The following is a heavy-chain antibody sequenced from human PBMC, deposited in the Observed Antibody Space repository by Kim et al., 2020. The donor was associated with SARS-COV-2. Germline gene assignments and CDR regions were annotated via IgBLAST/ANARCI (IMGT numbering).Heavy chain of an antibody. J-gene: IGHJ3*02. CDR3: ARDYDYVWGSPLLAFDI. Sequence: LQSRVTISVDTSKNQFSRQLSSVTAADTAVYYCARDYDYVWGSPLLAFDIWGQGTMVTVSS. D-gene: IGHD3-16*01. V-gene: IGHV4-39*07.